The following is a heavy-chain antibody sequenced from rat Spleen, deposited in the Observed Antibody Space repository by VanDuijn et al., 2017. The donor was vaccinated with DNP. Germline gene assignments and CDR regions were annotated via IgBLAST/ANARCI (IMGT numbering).Heavy chain of an antibody. V-gene: IGHV5-7*01. CDR1: GFIFNDYA. CDR3: ARDNYVTSGAMDA. J-gene: IGHJ4*01. CDR2: ISYDGLRP. D-gene: IGHD1-11*01. Sequence: EAQLVESGGGLVQPGGSLKLSCVASGFIFNDYALAWVRQAPKKGLEWVATISYDGLRPYYRDSVKGRFTISRDDAKSALYLQMDSLRSEDTANYYCARDNYVTSGAMDAWGQGTSVTVSS.